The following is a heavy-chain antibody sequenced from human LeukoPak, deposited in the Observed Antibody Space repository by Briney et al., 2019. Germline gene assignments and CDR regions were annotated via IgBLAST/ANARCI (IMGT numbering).Heavy chain of an antibody. J-gene: IGHJ3*02. CDR3: AHRRYVMRSLEVGAFDM. CDR2: IYWDNDK. V-gene: IGHV2-5*02. D-gene: IGHD2-15*01. Sequence: SGPTLVKPTQTLTLTCTLSGFSLSTSGVGVGWIRQSPGQALESLAIIYWDNDKRYSPSLKSRLSITKDTSKNAVVLTMTNMAPGDTAKFYCAHRRYVMRSLEVGAFDMSGQGTMVTVSS. CDR1: GFSLSTSGVG.